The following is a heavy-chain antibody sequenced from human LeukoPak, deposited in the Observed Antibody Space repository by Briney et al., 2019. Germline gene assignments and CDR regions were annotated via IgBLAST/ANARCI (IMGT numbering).Heavy chain of an antibody. CDR1: GYTFTRYD. CDR3: ARVWAYGGNSSYYYYYMDV. V-gene: IGHV1-8*01. CDR2: MNPNSGNT. Sequence: GASVKVSCKASGYTFTRYDINWVRQATGQGLEWMGWMNPNSGNTGYAQKFQGRVTMTRNTSISTAYMELSSLRSEDTAVYYCARVWAYGGNSSYYYYYMDVWGKGTTVTVSS. D-gene: IGHD4-23*01. J-gene: IGHJ6*03.